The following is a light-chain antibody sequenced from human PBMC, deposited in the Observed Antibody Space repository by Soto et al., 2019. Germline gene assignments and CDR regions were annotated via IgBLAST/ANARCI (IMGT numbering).Light chain of an antibody. CDR2: GAS. Sequence: DIQLTQSPSSLSASLGDSITITCWASETISTFLNWYQVQPGKAPRLLVYGASYLQVGVPVRFRASGSGTLFTLTIDNLQREDLASYFCQQFFSAVLTFGGGTRVDI. J-gene: IGKJ4*01. V-gene: IGKV1-39*01. CDR1: ETISTF. CDR3: QQFFSAVLT.